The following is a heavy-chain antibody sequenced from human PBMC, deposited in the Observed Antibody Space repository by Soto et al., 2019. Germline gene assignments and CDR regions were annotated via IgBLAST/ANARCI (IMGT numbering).Heavy chain of an antibody. D-gene: IGHD6-19*01. CDR1: GYAFTSYA. V-gene: IGHV1-18*01. CDR3: AIHQLGGWNSGWYKDNWFDL. J-gene: IGHJ5*02. CDR2: VSSYNART. Sequence: ASVKVSCKGIGYAFTSYAISWVRQAPGQGLEWMGWVSSYNARTDYSQNFQDRVSMTTETSTTTVYLELRSLRSDDTVVYFCAIHQLGGWNSGWYKDNWFDLWG.